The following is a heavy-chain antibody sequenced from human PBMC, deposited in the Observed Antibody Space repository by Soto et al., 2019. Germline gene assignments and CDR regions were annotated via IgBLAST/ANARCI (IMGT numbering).Heavy chain of an antibody. V-gene: IGHV4-34*01. CDR2: INHSGST. J-gene: IGHJ6*02. CDR1: GGSFSGYY. Sequence: SETLSLTCAVYGGSFSGYYWSWIRQPPGKGLEWIGEINHSGSTNYNPSLKSRVTISVDTSKNQFSLKLSSVTAADTAVYYCARVGMDCSGGSCYSSAYYYGMDVWGQGTTVTVS. CDR3: ARVGMDCSGGSCYSSAYYYGMDV. D-gene: IGHD2-15*01.